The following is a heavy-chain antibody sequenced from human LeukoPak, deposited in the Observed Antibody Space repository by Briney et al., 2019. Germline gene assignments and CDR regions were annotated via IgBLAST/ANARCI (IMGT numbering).Heavy chain of an antibody. D-gene: IGHD6-6*01. CDR3: ARVEYSSSSPPSD. V-gene: IGHV1-69*05. CDR1: GYTFTSYG. Sequence: ASVKVSCKASGYTFTSYGISWVRQAPGQGLEWMGGIIPIFGTANYAQKFQGRVTITTDESTSTAYMELSSLRSEDTAVYYCARVEYSSSSPPSDWGQGTLVTVSS. J-gene: IGHJ4*02. CDR2: IIPIFGTA.